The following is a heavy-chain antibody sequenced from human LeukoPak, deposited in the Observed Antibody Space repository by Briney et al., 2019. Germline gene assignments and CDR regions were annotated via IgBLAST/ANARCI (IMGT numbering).Heavy chain of an antibody. CDR1: GFTFSSYE. CDR2: ISTTGSTK. Sequence: GSLRLSCAASGFTFSSYEMNWVRQAPGKGLEWVSYISTTGSTKYYADSVKGRFTISRDNAKNSLYLQTNSLRAEDTAVYYCARVPTTVTYTDYWGQGTLVTVSS. V-gene: IGHV3-48*03. J-gene: IGHJ4*02. CDR3: ARVPTTVTYTDY. D-gene: IGHD4-17*01.